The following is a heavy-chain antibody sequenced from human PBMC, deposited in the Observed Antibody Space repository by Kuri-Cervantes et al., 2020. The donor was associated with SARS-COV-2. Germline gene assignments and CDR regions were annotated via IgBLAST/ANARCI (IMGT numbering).Heavy chain of an antibody. CDR3: ASPLTSGYYSGINAFDI. Sequence: ASVKVSCKASGYTFTGHDMHWVRQAPGQGLEWMGWINPNSGSTNYAQKFQGRVTMTRDTSISTAYMELSRLRSDDTAVYYCASPLTSGYYSGINAFDIWGQGTMVTVSS. CDR2: INPNSGST. D-gene: IGHD3-22*01. CDR1: GYTFTGHD. V-gene: IGHV1-2*02. J-gene: IGHJ3*02.